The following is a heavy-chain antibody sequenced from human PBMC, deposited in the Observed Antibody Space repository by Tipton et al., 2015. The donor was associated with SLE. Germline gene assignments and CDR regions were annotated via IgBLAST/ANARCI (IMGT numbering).Heavy chain of an antibody. Sequence: TLSLPCTVSGASVSSCCWNWIRQSPGKGLEWIACVCNSVSTDYDPSLKSRGTISVDTSKNHFSLELTSVTAADTAVYYCARQRLRLLSPLDAWGQGTTVT. J-gene: IGHJ6*02. CDR3: ARQRLRLLSPLDA. V-gene: IGHV4-59*08. CDR2: VCNSVST. D-gene: IGHD3-10*01. CDR1: GASVSSCC.